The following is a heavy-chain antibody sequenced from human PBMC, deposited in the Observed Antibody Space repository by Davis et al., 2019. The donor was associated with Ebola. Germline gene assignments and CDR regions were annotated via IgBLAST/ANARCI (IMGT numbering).Heavy chain of an antibody. CDR1: GFTFSTYT. D-gene: IGHD6-19*01. CDR2: ISSIGNDT. V-gene: IGHV3-64*04. CDR3: ARGSGWYSEYYFDY. J-gene: IGHJ4*02. Sequence: GGSLRLSCSASGFTFSTYTMHWVRQAPGKGLDYVSAISSIGNDTYYAESVKGRFTISRDNSKNTLFLQVSSLRAEDTALYYCARGSGWYSEYYFDYWGQGTLVTVSS.